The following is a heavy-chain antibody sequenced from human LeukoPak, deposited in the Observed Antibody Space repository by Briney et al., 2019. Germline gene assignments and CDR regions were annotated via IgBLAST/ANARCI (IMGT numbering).Heavy chain of an antibody. CDR3: AGDDSSSWYQEY. D-gene: IGHD6-13*01. J-gene: IGHJ4*02. V-gene: IGHV3-69-1*02. CDR1: GFTFSDYS. CDR2: IKSNI. Sequence: PGGSLRLSCSASGFTFSDYSMNWVRQAPGKGLEWVAYIKSNIYYAESVKGRFTISRDNAKNLLYLQMNGLTAEDTAVYYCAGDDSSSWYQEYWGQGTLVTVSS.